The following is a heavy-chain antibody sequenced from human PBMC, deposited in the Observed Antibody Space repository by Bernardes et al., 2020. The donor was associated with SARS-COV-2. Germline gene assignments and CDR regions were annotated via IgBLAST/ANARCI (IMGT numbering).Heavy chain of an antibody. CDR3: TTLLDP. V-gene: IGHV3-73*01. CDR1: GFTFSDSP. CDR2: IRSKANNYAT. J-gene: IGHJ5*02. Sequence: GGSLSLSCAASGFTFSDSPMHWVRQASGKGLEWVGRIRSKANNYATAYAVSVKGRFTISRDDSKNTEYLQMNSLKTEDTALYYCTTLLDPWGPGTLVTVSS.